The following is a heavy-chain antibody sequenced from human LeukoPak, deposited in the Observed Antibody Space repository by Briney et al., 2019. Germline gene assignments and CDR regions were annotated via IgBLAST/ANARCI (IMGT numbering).Heavy chain of an antibody. D-gene: IGHD1-7*01. J-gene: IGHJ4*02. CDR1: GGTFSSYA. CDR2: IIPLFGTA. Sequence: GASVKVSCKASGGTFSSYAISWVRQAPGQGHEWMGRIIPLFGTANYAQKFQGRVTITTDESTSTAYMELSSLSSEDTAVYYCARAPPPGTGTIGGFDYWGQGTLVTVSS. V-gene: IGHV1-69*05. CDR3: ARAPPPGTGTIGGFDY.